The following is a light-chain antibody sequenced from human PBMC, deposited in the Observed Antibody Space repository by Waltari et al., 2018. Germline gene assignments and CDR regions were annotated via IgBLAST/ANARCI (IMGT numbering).Light chain of an antibody. J-gene: IGKJ2*01. CDR3: QQYGSSVMYT. CDR1: QSRPKRY. Sequence: IVLTQSPGTLSLSPGESATLSCSSSQSRPKRYLAWYQQKPGQAPRLLIYGASSSAAGLPDRFSGSGSGTDFTLTISRLEPEDSAVYYCQQYGSSVMYTFGQGTKLEIK. CDR2: GAS. V-gene: IGKV3-20*01.